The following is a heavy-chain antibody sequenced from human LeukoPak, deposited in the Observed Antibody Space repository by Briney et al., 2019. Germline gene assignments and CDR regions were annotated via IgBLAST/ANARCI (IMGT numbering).Heavy chain of an antibody. V-gene: IGHV4-31*01. J-gene: IGHJ4*02. CDR1: GGSISSGGYS. D-gene: IGHD2-15*01. Sequence: SETLSLTCTVSGGSISSGGYSWSWIRQHPGKGLEWIGYIYYSGSTYYNPSLKSQVTISVDTSKNQFSLKLSSVTAADTAVYYCARADPYPRRILDYWGQGTLVTVSS. CDR2: IYYSGST. CDR3: ARADPYPRRILDY.